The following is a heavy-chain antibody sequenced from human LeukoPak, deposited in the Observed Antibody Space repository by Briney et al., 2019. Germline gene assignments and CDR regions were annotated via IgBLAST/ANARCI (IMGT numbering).Heavy chain of an antibody. D-gene: IGHD6-6*01. J-gene: IGHJ4*02. CDR1: GFTFSSYE. V-gene: IGHV3-48*03. CDR2: ISSSGSTI. CDR3: AIGWQLDRFDY. Sequence: PGGSLRLSCAASGFTFSSYEMNWVRQAPGKGLEWVSYISSSGSTIYYADSVKGRFTISRDNAQNSLHLQMNSLRAEDTAVYYCAIGWQLDRFDYWGQGTLVTVSS.